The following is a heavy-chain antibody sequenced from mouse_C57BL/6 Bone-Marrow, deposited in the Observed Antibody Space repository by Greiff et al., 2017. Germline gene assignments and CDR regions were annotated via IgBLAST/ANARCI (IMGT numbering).Heavy chain of an antibody. V-gene: IGHV2-6*01. CDR2: IWGVGST. CDR3: ATIQRKFAY. Sequence: VKLMESGPGLVAPSQSLSITCTVSGFSLTSYGVDWVRQSPGKGLEWLGVIWGVGSTNYNSALKSRLSISKDNSKSQVFLKMNSLQTGDTAMYYCATIQRKFAYWGQGTLVTVSA. CDR1: GFSLTSYG. J-gene: IGHJ3*01.